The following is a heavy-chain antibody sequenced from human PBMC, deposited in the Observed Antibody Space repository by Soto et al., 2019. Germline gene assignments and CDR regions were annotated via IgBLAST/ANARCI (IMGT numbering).Heavy chain of an antibody. J-gene: IGHJ3*02. CDR2: IYYSGST. Sequence: SETLSLTCTVSGGSISSGDYYWSWIRQPPGKGLEWIGYIYYSGSTYYNPSLKSRVTISVDTSKNQFSLKLSSVTAADTAVYYCARGVGYSYGPLRNAFDIWGQGTMVTVSS. CDR3: ARGVGYSYGPLRNAFDI. CDR1: GGSISSGDYY. V-gene: IGHV4-30-4*01. D-gene: IGHD5-18*01.